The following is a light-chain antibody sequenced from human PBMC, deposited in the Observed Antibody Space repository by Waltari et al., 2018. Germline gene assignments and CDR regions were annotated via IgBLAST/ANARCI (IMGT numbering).Light chain of an antibody. Sequence: EIVLTQSPDTLSLSPGERATLSCRASQSISANHLVWYQQKLGQAPRLLIYGASSRATGVPDRFSGSGSGTDFTLTISRLEPEDFAVYYCQQYGNSLTFGGGTKVEIK. V-gene: IGKV3-20*01. J-gene: IGKJ4*01. CDR1: QSISANH. CDR2: GAS. CDR3: QQYGNSLT.